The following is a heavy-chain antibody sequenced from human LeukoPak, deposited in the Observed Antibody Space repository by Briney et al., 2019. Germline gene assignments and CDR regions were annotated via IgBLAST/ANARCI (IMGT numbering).Heavy chain of an antibody. Sequence: GGSLRLSSAASGSTFSDYYMSWIRQAPGKGLEWVSYISSSGSTIYYADSVKGRFTISRDNAKNSLYLQMNSLRAEDTAVYYCARDRKDYVWGSYRVYYYYMDVWGKGTTVTVSS. CDR1: GSTFSDYY. V-gene: IGHV3-11*04. J-gene: IGHJ6*03. D-gene: IGHD3-16*02. CDR3: ARDRKDYVWGSYRVYYYYMDV. CDR2: ISSSGSTI.